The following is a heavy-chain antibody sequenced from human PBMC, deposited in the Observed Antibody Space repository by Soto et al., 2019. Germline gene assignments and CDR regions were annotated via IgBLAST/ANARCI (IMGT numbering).Heavy chain of an antibody. Sequence: EVQLVESGGGLVKPGGSLRVSCAASGFTFSNYTINLVRQAPGKGLEWVSAISSSSLYIYYADSVKGRFTISRDNAKNSLYLQMNSLGAEDTAVYYCARANYDFWSGYSNYFGMDVWGQGTTVTVSS. V-gene: IGHV3-21*01. CDR1: GFTFSNYT. D-gene: IGHD3-3*01. CDR3: ARANYDFWSGYSNYFGMDV. CDR2: ISSSSLYI. J-gene: IGHJ6*02.